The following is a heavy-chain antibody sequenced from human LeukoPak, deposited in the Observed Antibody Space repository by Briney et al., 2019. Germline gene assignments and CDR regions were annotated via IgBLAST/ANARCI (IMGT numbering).Heavy chain of an antibody. CDR1: GGSISSYY. J-gene: IGHJ1*01. CDR2: IYYSGST. V-gene: IGHV4-59*12. Sequence: SETLSLTCTVSGGSISSYYWSWIRQPPGKGLEWIGYIYYSGSTNYNPSLKSRVTISVDTSKNQFSLKLSSVTAADTAVYYCAIRPWYYYDTTLRFQHWGQGTLVTVSS. CDR3: AIRPWYYYDTTLRFQH. D-gene: IGHD3-22*01.